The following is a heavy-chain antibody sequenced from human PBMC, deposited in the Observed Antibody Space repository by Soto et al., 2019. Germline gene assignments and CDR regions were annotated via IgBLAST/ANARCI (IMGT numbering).Heavy chain of an antibody. CDR1: GGSIDRSSYY. Sequence: SETLSLTCNVSGGSIDRSSYYWAWIRQPPGKGLEWIGGRYNSGTTIYNPSLGGRLTISVDASKNQLSLKLTSVIAADTAVYYCVTIGVSGYLAVWGQGTTVTVSS. CDR3: VTIGVSGYLAV. J-gene: IGHJ6*02. V-gene: IGHV4-39*01. CDR2: RYNSGTT. D-gene: IGHD3-16*02.